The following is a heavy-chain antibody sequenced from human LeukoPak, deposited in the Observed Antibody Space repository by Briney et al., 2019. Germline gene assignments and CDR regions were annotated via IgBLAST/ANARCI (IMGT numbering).Heavy chain of an antibody. J-gene: IGHJ3*02. CDR3: ARSYCSGGSCPGAFDI. V-gene: IGHV5-51*01. D-gene: IGHD2-15*01. CDR1: GYSFTSYW. CDR2: IYPGDSDT. Sequence: GESLKISCKGSGYSFTSYWIGWVRQMPGKGLGWMGIIYPGDSDTRYSPSFQGQVTISADKSISTAYLQWSSLKASDTAMYYCARSYCSGGSCPGAFDIWGQGTMVTVSS.